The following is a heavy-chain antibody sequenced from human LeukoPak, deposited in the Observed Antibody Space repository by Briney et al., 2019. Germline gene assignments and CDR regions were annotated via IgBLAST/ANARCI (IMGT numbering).Heavy chain of an antibody. V-gene: IGHV4-59*01. CDR2: IDDSGNT. D-gene: IGHD2-2*01. CDR3: ARDSSPAALPYMDA. CDR1: GGSMKRSY. Sequence: SETLSLTCLVSGGSMKRSYWTWIRQAPRKGLERIGNIDDSGNTNYSPSLKSRVTISLDTSKNQFSLRVTSVPAADRALYFCARDSSPAALPYMDAWGKGTTVTVSS. J-gene: IGHJ6*03.